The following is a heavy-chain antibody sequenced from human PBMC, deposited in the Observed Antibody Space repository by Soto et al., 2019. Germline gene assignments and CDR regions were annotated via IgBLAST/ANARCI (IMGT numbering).Heavy chain of an antibody. CDR1: GFNFKAYG. J-gene: IGHJ4*02. CDR3: AVGGGDLSLTPFDY. D-gene: IGHD3-16*02. V-gene: IGHV3-30-3*01. CDR2: ISTDGGKQ. Sequence: QARLVESGGGVVQPGRSLRLSCVASGFNFKAYGIHWVRQAPGKGLEWVAVISTDGGKQHLADSVKGRFTISRDNLKNTLYLQMNNVRPEDTAVYFCAVGGGDLSLTPFDYWGQGSLVTVSS.